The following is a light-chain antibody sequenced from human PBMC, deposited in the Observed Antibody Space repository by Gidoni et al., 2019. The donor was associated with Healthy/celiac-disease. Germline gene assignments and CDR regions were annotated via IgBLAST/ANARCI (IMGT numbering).Light chain of an antibody. CDR3: SSYTSSSTLDVV. V-gene: IGLV2-14*03. Sequence: ALTPPASVPAPPWQAITISFTGTSSHVGGYNYDSWYQQHPGKAPKLMIYDVSNRPSGVSNRFSGSKSGNTASLTISGLQAEDEADYYCSSYTSSSTLDVVFGGGTKLTVL. CDR1: SSHVGGYNY. J-gene: IGLJ2*01. CDR2: DVS.